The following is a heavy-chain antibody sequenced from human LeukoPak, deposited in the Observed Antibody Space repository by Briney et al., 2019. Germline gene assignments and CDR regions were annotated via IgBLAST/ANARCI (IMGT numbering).Heavy chain of an antibody. D-gene: IGHD3-3*01. CDR3: ARDLNAWGGYLYYFDY. Sequence: ASVKVSCKASGYTFTGYYMHWVRQAPGQGLEWMGWINPNSGGTNYAQKFQGRVTMTRDTSISTAYMELSRLRSDDTAVYYCARDLNAWGGYLYYFDYWGQGTLVTVSS. CDR2: INPNSGGT. J-gene: IGHJ4*02. CDR1: GYTFTGYY. V-gene: IGHV1-2*02.